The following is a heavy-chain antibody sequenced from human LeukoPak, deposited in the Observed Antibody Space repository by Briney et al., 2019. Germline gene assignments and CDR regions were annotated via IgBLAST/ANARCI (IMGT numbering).Heavy chain of an antibody. CDR3: AKESSGIAVAGTGYFDL. V-gene: IGHV3-9*01. Sequence: GGSLRLSCAASGFTFDDYAMHWVRQAPGKGLEWVSGISWNSGSIGYADSVKSRFTISRDNAKNSLYLQMNSLRAEDTALYYCAKESSGIAVAGTGYFDLWGRGTLVTVSS. CDR2: ISWNSGSI. CDR1: GFTFDDYA. J-gene: IGHJ2*01. D-gene: IGHD6-19*01.